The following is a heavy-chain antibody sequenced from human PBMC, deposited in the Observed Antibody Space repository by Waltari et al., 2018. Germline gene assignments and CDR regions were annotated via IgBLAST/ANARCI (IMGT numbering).Heavy chain of an antibody. CDR2: ITSSGGTT. CDR1: GFTFSSYA. Sequence: EVQLLESGGGLVQPGGSLRLSCAASGFTFSSYAMGWVRQAPGKGLEWVSRITSSGGTTYYADSVRDRFTISRDNSKNTLYLQMSSLRAEDTALYYCAKDQTIGLRSQAFDYWGQGTLVTVSS. CDR3: AKDQTIGLRSQAFDY. J-gene: IGHJ4*02. V-gene: IGHV3-23*01. D-gene: IGHD4-17*01.